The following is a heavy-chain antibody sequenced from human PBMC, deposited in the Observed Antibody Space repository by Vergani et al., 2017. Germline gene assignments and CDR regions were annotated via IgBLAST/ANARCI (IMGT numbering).Heavy chain of an antibody. Sequence: QVQLVQSGAEVKKPGSSVKVSCKASGGTFSSYAISWVRQAPGQGLEWMGRIIPILGIANYAQKFQGRVTITADKSTSTAYMELSSLRSEDTAVYYCARDKGLEGHVPFDYWGQGTLVTVSS. V-gene: IGHV1-69*04. D-gene: IGHD3-3*01. CDR3: ARDKGLEGHVPFDY. J-gene: IGHJ4*02. CDR1: GGTFSSYA. CDR2: IIPILGIA.